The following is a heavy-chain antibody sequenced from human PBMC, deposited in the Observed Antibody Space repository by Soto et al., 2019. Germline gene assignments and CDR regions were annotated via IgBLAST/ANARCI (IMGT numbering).Heavy chain of an antibody. CDR2: IYKSTTT. CDR1: GDSISTVDYF. J-gene: IGHJ5*01. Sequence: NPSETMSLTCSVSGDSISTVDYFWAWIRQSPEQALEYIGYIYKSTTTYYNPSFESRVAISLDTSKSQFSLTVTSVTAADTAVYFCARGRYCLTGRCFPNWFDSWGQGTLVTVSS. CDR3: ARGRYCLTGRCFPNWFDS. D-gene: IGHD2-15*01. V-gene: IGHV4-30-4*01.